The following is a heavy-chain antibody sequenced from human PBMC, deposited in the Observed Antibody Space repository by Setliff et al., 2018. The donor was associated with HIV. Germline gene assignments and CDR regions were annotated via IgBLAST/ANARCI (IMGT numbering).Heavy chain of an antibody. J-gene: IGHJ6*03. CDR2: IWYDGSNK. CDR3: AKVREVYYYYYMDV. D-gene: IGHD1-26*01. V-gene: IGHV3-33*06. Sequence: LRLSCVASGFSFSSYGMHWVRQAPGKGLEWVALIWYDGSNKYYADSVKGRFTISRDNSKNTLYLQMNSLTAEDTAVYYCAKVREVYYYYYMDVWGKGTTVTVSS. CDR1: GFSFSSYG.